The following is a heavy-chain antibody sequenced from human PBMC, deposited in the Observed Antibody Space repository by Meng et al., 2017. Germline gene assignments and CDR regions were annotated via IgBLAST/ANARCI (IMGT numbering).Heavy chain of an antibody. J-gene: IGHJ6*01. CDR1: GFTFGDYA. V-gene: IGHV3-49*03. CDR2: IRSKAYGGTT. Sequence: GESLKISCTASGFTFGDYAMSWFRQAPGKGLEWVGFIRSKAYGGTTEYAESVKGRFTISRDDSKSIAYLQMNSLKTEDTAVYYCTRDQPNSGSCDWDLRYYYYGMDVWGQGNTVNGAS. D-gene: IGHD1-26*01. CDR3: TRDQPNSGSCDWDLRYYYYGMDV.